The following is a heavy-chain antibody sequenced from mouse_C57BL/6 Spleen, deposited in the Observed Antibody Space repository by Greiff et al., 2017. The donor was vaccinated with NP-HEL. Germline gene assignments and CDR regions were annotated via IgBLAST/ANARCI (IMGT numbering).Heavy chain of an antibody. D-gene: IGHD2-3*01. Sequence: EVQLQQSGPGLVKPSQSLSLTCSVTGYSITSGYYWNWIRQFPGNKLEWMGYISYDGSNNYNPSLKNRISITRDTSKNQFFLKLNSVTTEDTATYYCARYPDGYYAYWGQGTTLTVSS. CDR3: ARYPDGYYAY. CDR1: GYSITSGYY. J-gene: IGHJ2*01. V-gene: IGHV3-6*01. CDR2: ISYDGSN.